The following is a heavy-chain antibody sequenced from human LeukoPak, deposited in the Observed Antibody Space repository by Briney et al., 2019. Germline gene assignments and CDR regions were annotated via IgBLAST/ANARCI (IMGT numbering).Heavy chain of an antibody. CDR2: IYYSGST. V-gene: IGHV4-39*01. CDR1: GGSISSSSYY. J-gene: IGHJ4*02. CDR3: ARHVRGGSSFDY. Sequence: PSESLSPTCTVFGGSISSSSYYWGWIRQPPGKGLEWIGSIYYSGSTYYNPSLKSRVAISVDTSKNQFSLKLSSVTAADTAVYYCARHVRGGSSFDYWGQGTLVTVST. D-gene: IGHD2-15*01.